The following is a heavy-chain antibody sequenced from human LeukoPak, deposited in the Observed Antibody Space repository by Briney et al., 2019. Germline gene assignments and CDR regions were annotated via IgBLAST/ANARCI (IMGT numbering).Heavy chain of an antibody. Sequence: PGGSLRVSCAASGFTFSTYWMTWVRQAPGKGLEWVATISSEGIGQYYLDSVKGRFTISRDNAQNSLFLQMTSLRTEDTAVYYCGRVRPGDADYWGQGTLVTVSS. D-gene: IGHD1-26*01. CDR1: GFTFSTYW. CDR2: ISSEGIGQ. V-gene: IGHV3-7*01. CDR3: GRVRPGDADY. J-gene: IGHJ4*02.